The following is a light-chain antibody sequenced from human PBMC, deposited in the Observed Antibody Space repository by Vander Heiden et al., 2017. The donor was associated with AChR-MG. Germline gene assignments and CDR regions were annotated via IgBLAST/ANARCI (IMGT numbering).Light chain of an antibody. CDR1: QDSSKY. CDR2: DAS. V-gene: IGKV1-27*01. J-gene: IGKJ1*01. Sequence: IQMTQSPSSLSAVVGDRVTITCRASQDSSKYLVWFQQKPGKVPKLLIYDASTLPFDVPPRFSGSRSGTDFTLTISSLQPEDIATYYCQKYNDARLTFGQGTKVEIK. CDR3: QKYNDARLT.